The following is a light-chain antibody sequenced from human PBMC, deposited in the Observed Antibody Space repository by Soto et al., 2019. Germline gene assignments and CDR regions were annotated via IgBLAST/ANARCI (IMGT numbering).Light chain of an antibody. Sequence: EIVLTQSPATLSSFPGDRVTLSCRASQSVSSSYIAWYQQRPGQTPSLLIYGASSRPTGIPDRFSGSGSGTDFTLTISRLEPEDFAVYYCQQYGSSALTFGGGTKVDIK. CDR1: QSVSSSY. CDR2: GAS. J-gene: IGKJ4*01. CDR3: QQYGSSALT. V-gene: IGKV3-20*01.